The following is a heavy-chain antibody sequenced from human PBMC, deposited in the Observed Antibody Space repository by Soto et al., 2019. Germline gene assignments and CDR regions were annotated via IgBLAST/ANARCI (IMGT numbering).Heavy chain of an antibody. D-gene: IGHD4-17*01. CDR3: ARDPYGDYVNCYYYGVDV. CDR1: GYTFTSYY. V-gene: IGHV1-46*01. Sequence: GASVNVSCKASGYTFTSYYMHWVRQAPGQGLEWMGIINPSGGSTSYAQKFQGRVTMTRDTSTSTVYMELSSLRSEDTAVYYCARDPYGDYVNCYYYGVDVWGQGTTVTVSS. CDR2: INPSGGST. J-gene: IGHJ6*02.